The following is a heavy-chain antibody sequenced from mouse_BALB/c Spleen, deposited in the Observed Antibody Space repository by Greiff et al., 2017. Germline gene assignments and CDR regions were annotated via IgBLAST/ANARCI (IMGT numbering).Heavy chain of an antibody. D-gene: IGHD4-1*01. CDR1: GFTFSDYY. CDR2: ISDGGSYT. J-gene: IGHJ4*01. CDR3: ARDGRAMDY. V-gene: IGHV5-4*02. Sequence: EVKLVESGGGLVKPGGSLKLSCAASGFTFSDYYMYWVRQTPEKRLEWVATISDGGSYTYYPDSVKGRFTISRDNAKNNLYLQMSSLKSEDTAMYYCARDGRAMDYWGQGTSVTVSS.